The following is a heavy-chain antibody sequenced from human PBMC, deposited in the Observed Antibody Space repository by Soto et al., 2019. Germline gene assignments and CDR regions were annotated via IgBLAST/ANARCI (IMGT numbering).Heavy chain of an antibody. V-gene: IGHV3-23*01. J-gene: IGHJ4*02. CDR3: AKCVIDCWSGYYTY. CDR1: GFTFSSYA. CDR2: ISGSGGST. D-gene: IGHD3-3*01. Sequence: EVQLLESGGGSVQPGGSLRLSCAASGFTFSSYAMNWVHQAPGKGLEWVSAISGSGGSTHYADSVKGRFTISRDNSKNTLYLQMNSLRAEDTAVYYCAKCVIDCWSGYYTYWGQGTLVTVSS.